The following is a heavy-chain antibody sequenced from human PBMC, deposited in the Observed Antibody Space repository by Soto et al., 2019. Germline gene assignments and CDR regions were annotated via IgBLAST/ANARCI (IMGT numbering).Heavy chain of an antibody. D-gene: IGHD6-6*01. J-gene: IGHJ2*01. CDR3: ARGILRVTLSSALVV. CDR2: ISDDGTNK. Sequence: QVQLVESGGGVVQPGKSLRLSCAASGFTFRTYAIHWVRQAPGKGLEWVAVISDDGTNKYYADSVRGRVTISRDHSKDTLGREIDSLRPDDTAVYYCARGILRVTLSSALVVWCRGTLVTVSS. CDR1: GFTFRTYA. V-gene: IGHV3-30*14.